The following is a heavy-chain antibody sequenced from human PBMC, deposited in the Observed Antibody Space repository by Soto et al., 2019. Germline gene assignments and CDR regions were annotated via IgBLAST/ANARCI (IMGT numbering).Heavy chain of an antibody. CDR2: ISSSSSYI. D-gene: IGHD6-13*01. CDR3: ARASYSSSWPGWFDP. J-gene: IGHJ5*02. Sequence: EVQLVESGGGLVKPGGSLRLSCAASGFTFSSYSMNWVRQAPGKGLEWVSSISSSSSYIYYADSVKGRFTISRDNAKNSLYLQMNSLRAEDTAVYYCARASYSSSWPGWFDPWGQGILVTVSS. V-gene: IGHV3-21*01. CDR1: GFTFSSYS.